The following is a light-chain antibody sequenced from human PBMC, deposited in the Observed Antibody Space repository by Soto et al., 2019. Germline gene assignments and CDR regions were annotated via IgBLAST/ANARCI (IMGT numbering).Light chain of an antibody. V-gene: IGKV3-15*01. CDR1: QSISDT. CDR2: GAS. J-gene: IGKJ1*01. Sequence: EIVMTQSPVTLSVSPGGRATLSCRASQSISDTLAWYQQKPGQAPRLLIHGASTRATGFPARFSGSGSGSDFSLTISRLQSEDCEGYYCQQYNNWPWTFGQGTKLEIK. CDR3: QQYNNWPWT.